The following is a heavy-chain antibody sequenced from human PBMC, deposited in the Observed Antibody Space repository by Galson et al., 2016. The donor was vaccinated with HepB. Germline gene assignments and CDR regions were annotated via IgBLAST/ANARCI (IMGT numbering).Heavy chain of an antibody. V-gene: IGHV3-48*02. D-gene: IGHD1-7*01. CDR2: ISFTGDAI. J-gene: IGHJ4*02. CDR3: ARDGLNNCNYGRDFDY. Sequence: SLRLSCAASGFNFSRYTMNWVRQAPGKGLEWVSYISFTGDAIYYADSVKGRFTISRDNAKNSLYLQMNSLRDEDTAVYYCARDGLNNCNYGRDFDYWGQGTLLTVSS. CDR1: GFNFSRYT.